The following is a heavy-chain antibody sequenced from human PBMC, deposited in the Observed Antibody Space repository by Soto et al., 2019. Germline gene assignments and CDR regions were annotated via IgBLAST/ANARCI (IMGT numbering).Heavy chain of an antibody. CDR1: GYSFANYW. J-gene: IGHJ4*02. V-gene: IGHV5-51*01. Sequence: EVQLVQSGAEVKKPGESLKISCKGSGYSFANYWVGWVRQMPGKGLECLGIIYPGDSDTRYSPSFQGQVIISADKSISTAYLQWSSLKASDTAMYYCARHVKYSQIDYWGQGTLVTVS. D-gene: IGHD2-21*01. CDR3: ARHVKYSQIDY. CDR2: IYPGDSDT.